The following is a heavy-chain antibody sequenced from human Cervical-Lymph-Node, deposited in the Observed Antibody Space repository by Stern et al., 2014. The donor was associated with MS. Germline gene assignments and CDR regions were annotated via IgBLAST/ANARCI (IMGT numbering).Heavy chain of an antibody. D-gene: IGHD6-19*01. J-gene: IGHJ4*02. CDR2: IYPGNSDI. V-gene: IGHV5-51*01. CDR3: ASAFKGSGWIFDY. Sequence: EVQLVQSGAEVKKPGESLKISCKGSGYSFTSYWIGWVRQMPGKGLEWMGIIYPGNSDIRYSPSFQGQVPISVDKSISTAYLQWSSLKASDTAMYYCASAFKGSGWIFDYWGQGTLVTVSS. CDR1: GYSFTSYW.